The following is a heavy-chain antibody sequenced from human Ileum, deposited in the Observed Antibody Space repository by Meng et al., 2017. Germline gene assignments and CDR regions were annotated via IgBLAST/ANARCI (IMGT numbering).Heavy chain of an antibody. Sequence: QVQLQESGPGRVKPAETLSLTCTGSGGSISNYYWSWIRQPPGKGLEWIGYIHNSATTKYSPSLKSRVTISEDTSKNQFSLKLSSVTAADTAVYYCARHDVVPVIRHGFDPWGQGTLVTVSS. CDR2: IHNSATT. J-gene: IGHJ5*02. CDR3: ARHDVVPVIRHGFDP. D-gene: IGHD3-10*01. V-gene: IGHV4-59*08. CDR1: GGSISNYY.